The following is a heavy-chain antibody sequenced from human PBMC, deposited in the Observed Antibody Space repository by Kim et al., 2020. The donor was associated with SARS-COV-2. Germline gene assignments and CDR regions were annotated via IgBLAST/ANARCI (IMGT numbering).Heavy chain of an antibody. J-gene: IGHJ4*02. D-gene: IGHD3-10*01. V-gene: IGHV3-74*01. CDR1: GFAVSNYW. Sequence: GGSLRLSCAASGFAVSNYWMYWVRQPPGKGLVWVSRIGGDGTWSWYPDSVKGRFTISRDNAKNAVYLQMNSLRAEDTAIYYCVRGSVGWSGIDYWGQGTLVTVSS. CDR2: IGGDGTWS. CDR3: VRGSVGWSGIDY.